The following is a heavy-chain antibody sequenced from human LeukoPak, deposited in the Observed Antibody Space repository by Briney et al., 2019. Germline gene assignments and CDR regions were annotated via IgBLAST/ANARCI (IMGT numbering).Heavy chain of an antibody. V-gene: IGHV3-9*01. J-gene: IGHJ4*02. CDR1: GFTFDDYA. CDR2: ILRNSGSI. Sequence: PGRSLRLSCAASGFTFDDYAMHWVRPAPGKGLEWVSGILRNSGSIGYADSVKGRFTISRDDAKNSLYLQMNSLRAEDTALYYCVKDGGRDTAAAYYWGQGTLVSVSS. CDR3: VKDGGRDTAAAYY. D-gene: IGHD6-13*01.